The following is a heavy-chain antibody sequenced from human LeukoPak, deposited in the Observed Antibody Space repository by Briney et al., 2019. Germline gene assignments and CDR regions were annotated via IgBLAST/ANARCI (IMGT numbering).Heavy chain of an antibody. Sequence: SETLSLTCTVSGGSISSYYWGWVRQAPGKGLEWVGYIYHSGSTNDNPSLKSRVTISVDTSMNQFSLKLSSVTAADTAVYYCASSPLISSGWLGFDYWGQGTLVTVSS. CDR1: GGSISSYY. J-gene: IGHJ4*02. CDR2: IYHSGST. CDR3: ASSPLISSGWLGFDY. D-gene: IGHD6-19*01. V-gene: IGHV4-59*01.